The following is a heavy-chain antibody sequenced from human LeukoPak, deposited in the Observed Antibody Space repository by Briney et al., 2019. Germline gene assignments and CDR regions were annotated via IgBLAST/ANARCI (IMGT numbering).Heavy chain of an antibody. V-gene: IGHV6-1*01. CDR1: GDSVSSNSGA. CDR2: TYYRSTWYS. J-gene: IGHJ4*02. CDR3: SRELTGFDY. Sequence: SQTLSLTCAISGDSVSSNSGAWNWIRQSPSRGLEWLGRTYYRSTWYSEYAVSVKSRITINPDTSKNQLSLQLNSVTPEDTDVYYCSRELTGFDYWSQGTPVTVSS. D-gene: IGHD7-27*01.